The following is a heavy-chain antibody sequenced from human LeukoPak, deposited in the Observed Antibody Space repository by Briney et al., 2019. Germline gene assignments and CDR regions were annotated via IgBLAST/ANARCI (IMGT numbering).Heavy chain of an antibody. CDR3: ARFRGSGDFDY. Sequence: PSETLSLTCTVSGGSISSYYWSWIRQPPGKGLEWIGYIYYSGSTNYNPSLKSRVTISVDTSKNQFSLKLSSVTAADTAVYYCARFRGSGDFDYWGQGTLVTVSS. J-gene: IGHJ4*02. CDR2: IYYSGST. V-gene: IGHV4-59*01. CDR1: GGSISSYY. D-gene: IGHD6-19*01.